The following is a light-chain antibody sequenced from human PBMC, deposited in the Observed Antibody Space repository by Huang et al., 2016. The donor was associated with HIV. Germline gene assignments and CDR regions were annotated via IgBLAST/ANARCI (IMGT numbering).Light chain of an antibody. CDR1: QSLLHRNGNNY. Sequence: DIVMTQSPLYLSVTPGEPASISCRSSQSLLHRNGNNYLDWYLQKPGQSPQLLIYVASSRASGIPDRFNGSGSGTDFTLKISRVEAEDVGVYYCMQALQTPLTFGGGTKVEVK. J-gene: IGKJ4*01. CDR3: MQALQTPLT. V-gene: IGKV2-28*01. CDR2: VAS.